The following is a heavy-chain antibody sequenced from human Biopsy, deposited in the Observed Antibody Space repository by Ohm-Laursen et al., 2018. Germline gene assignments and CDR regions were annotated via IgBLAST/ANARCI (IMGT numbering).Heavy chain of an antibody. Sequence: GSLRLSCTASGFTFSSYAMSWVRQAPGKGLEWVSVITGVGGVTYYADPVKGRFTVSRDNSMNTMFLQMNSLRAQDAGTYYCAKWGTSMALYHFYGMDVWGQGTTVSVSS. J-gene: IGHJ6*02. CDR2: ITGVGGVT. CDR1: GFTFSSYA. D-gene: IGHD5-18*01. V-gene: IGHV3-23*01. CDR3: AKWGTSMALYHFYGMDV.